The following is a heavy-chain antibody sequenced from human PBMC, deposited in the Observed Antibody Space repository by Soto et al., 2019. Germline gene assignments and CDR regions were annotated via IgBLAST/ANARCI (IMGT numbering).Heavy chain of an antibody. CDR2: IIPIFGTA. V-gene: IGHV1-69*13. J-gene: IGHJ6*02. CDR3: ARHIDSSGYYYYGMDV. CDR1: VGTFSSYA. D-gene: IGHD3-22*01. Sequence: SVKVSCKASVGTFSSYAISWVRQAPGQGLEWMGGIIPIFGTANYAQKFQGRVTITADESTSTAYMELSSLRSEDTAVYYCARHIDSSGYYYYGMDVWGQGTTVTVSS.